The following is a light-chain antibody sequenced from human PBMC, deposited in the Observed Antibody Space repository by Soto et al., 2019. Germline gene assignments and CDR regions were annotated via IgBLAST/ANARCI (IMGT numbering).Light chain of an antibody. V-gene: IGLV7-46*01. CDR1: TGPVTSGHY. Sequence: QAVVTQEPSLTVSPGGTVTLTCGSSTGPVTSGHYPYWFQQKPGQAPRTLIYDTSNKYSWTPARFSGSLLGGKAALTLSGAQPEDEADYYCFLSYIGARSYVMFGGGTKLTVL. CDR3: FLSYIGARSYVM. CDR2: DTS. J-gene: IGLJ3*02.